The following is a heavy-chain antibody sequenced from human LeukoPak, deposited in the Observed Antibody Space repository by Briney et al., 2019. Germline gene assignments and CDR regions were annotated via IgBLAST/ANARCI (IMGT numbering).Heavy chain of an antibody. CDR2: INTNTGNP. Sequence: ASVKVSCKASGYTFTSYAMNWVRQAPGQGLEWMGWINTNTGNPTYAQGFTGRFVFSLDTSVSTAYLQISSLKAEDTAVYYCARGGYCSSISCNWFDPWGQGTLVTVSS. CDR3: ARGGYCSSISCNWFDP. CDR1: GYTFTSYA. J-gene: IGHJ5*02. D-gene: IGHD2-2*01. V-gene: IGHV7-4-1*02.